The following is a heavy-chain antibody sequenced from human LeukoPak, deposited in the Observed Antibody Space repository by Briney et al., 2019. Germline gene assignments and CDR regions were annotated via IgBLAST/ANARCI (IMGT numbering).Heavy chain of an antibody. CDR2: TSSSGSTI. J-gene: IGHJ4*02. CDR3: AKSAAAGTATDFDY. Sequence: AGGSLRLSCAASGFTFSDYYMSWIRQAPGRGLEWVSYTSSSGSTIYYADSVKGRFTISRDNAKNTLYLQMNSLRAEDTAVYYCAKSAAAGTATDFDYWGQGTLVTVSS. CDR1: GFTFSDYY. D-gene: IGHD6-13*01. V-gene: IGHV3-11*01.